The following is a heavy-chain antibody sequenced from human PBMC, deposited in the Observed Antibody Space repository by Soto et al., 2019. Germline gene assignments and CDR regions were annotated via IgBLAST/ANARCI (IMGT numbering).Heavy chain of an antibody. D-gene: IGHD3-9*01. J-gene: IGHJ4*02. V-gene: IGHV3-30-3*01. CDR1: GFTFSPYT. CDR3: ARDGDYDILTGYYKALDY. CDR2: ISHIGSNK. Sequence: RGSLRHSCAASGFTFSPYTMHWVRHAPGRGLKLLAVISHIGSNKHYADSVKGRFTISTDISKNTLFLQMSSLRADDTAVYFCARDGDYDILTGYYKALDYWGQGT.